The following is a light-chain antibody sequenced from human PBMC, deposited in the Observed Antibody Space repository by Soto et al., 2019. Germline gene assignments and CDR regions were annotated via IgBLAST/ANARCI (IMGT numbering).Light chain of an antibody. V-gene: IGKV1-33*01. J-gene: IGKJ4*01. Sequence: DVRLTQSPSTLSAFVGDRVAITCQASQSLANYLNWFQQRPGTAPQLLISDASHLEPGVPSRFSGQRSASVFTLVITNLQPEDFATYYCQHYDELPVTFGGGTRVEV. CDR2: DAS. CDR1: QSLANY. CDR3: QHYDELPVT.